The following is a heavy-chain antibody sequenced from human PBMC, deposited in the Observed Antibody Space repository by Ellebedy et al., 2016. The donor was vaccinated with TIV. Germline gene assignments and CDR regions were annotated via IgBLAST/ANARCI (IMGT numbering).Heavy chain of an antibody. Sequence: SVKVSXXASGGTFSSYAISWVRQAPGQGLEWMGGIIPIFGTANYAQKFQGRVTMTRDTSTSTVYMELSSLKSEDTAVYYCVRDGGTVARRAEYFQHWGQGTLVTVSS. J-gene: IGHJ1*01. V-gene: IGHV1-69*05. CDR2: IIPIFGTA. CDR3: VRDGGTVARRAEYFQH. CDR1: GGTFSSYA. D-gene: IGHD4-23*01.